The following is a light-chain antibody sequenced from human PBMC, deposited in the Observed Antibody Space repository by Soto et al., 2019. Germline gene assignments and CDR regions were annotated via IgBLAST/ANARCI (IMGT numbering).Light chain of an antibody. CDR3: SSYTSASTPVV. V-gene: IGLV2-14*01. J-gene: IGLJ2*01. CDR1: GSDVGGYNY. CDR2: DVS. Sequence: QSALTQPASVSGSPGQSITISCTGTGSDVGGYNYVSWYQQHPGKAPKVMIYDVSNRPSGVSNRSTGSKSGNTASLTISGLQAEDESDYYCSSYTSASTPVVFGGETKLTVL.